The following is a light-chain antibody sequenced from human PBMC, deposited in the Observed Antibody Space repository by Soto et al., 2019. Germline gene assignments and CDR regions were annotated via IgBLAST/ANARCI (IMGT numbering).Light chain of an antibody. CDR1: SSDVGAYNF. J-gene: IGLJ1*01. V-gene: IGLV2-14*03. Sequence: QSVLTQPASVSGSPGQSITISCTGTSSDVGAYNFVSWHQQHTGKAPKLIIYNVYDRPSGISYRFSGSKSGNTASLTISGLQGEDEADYYCSSYTISRTYVFGTGTKLTVL. CDR2: NVY. CDR3: SSYTISRTYV.